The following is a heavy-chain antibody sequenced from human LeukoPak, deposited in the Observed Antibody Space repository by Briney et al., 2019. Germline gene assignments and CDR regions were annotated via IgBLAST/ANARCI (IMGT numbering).Heavy chain of an antibody. CDR1: GFTFTNYW. J-gene: IGHJ6*02. CDR2: LPPDELGI. V-gene: IGHV3-74*01. D-gene: IGHD5-24*01. CDR3: AKDRRPYYYYGMDV. Sequence: GGSLRLSCAASGFTFTNYWMHWVRQAPGMGLVWVSRLPPDELGIIYADSVKGRFTVSRDNAKNTVYLQMNSLRAEDTAVYYCAKDRRPYYYYGMDVWGQGTTVTVSS.